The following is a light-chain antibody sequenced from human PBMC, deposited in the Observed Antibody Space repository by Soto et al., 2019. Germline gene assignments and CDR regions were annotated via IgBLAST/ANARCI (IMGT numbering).Light chain of an antibody. CDR2: KAS. CDR3: QQYSKWPIT. J-gene: IGKJ5*01. CDR1: RNVGIY. Sequence: EIPLTQSPSSLAASVGDRLTRTCRASRNVGIYLNWYQHKPGKAPKLLIYKASTLKSGVPSRFSGSGSGTEFTLTISSLQSEDFAVYYCQQYSKWPITFGQGTRLENK. V-gene: IGKV1-5*03.